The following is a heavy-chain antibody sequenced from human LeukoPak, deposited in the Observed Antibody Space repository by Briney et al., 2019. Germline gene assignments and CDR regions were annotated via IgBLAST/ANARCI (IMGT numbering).Heavy chain of an antibody. D-gene: IGHD4-23*01. CDR1: GFTFSSYW. J-gene: IGHJ4*02. CDR3: ARGRPHGNDY. V-gene: IGHV3-74*01. Sequence: GGSLRLSCAASGFTFSSYWRNWVRQAPGKGLVWVSRIASDGSSTTYADSVKGRFSISRDNAKNTLYLQMNSLRVEDTAVYYCARGRPHGNDYWGQGTLVTVSS. CDR2: IASDGSST.